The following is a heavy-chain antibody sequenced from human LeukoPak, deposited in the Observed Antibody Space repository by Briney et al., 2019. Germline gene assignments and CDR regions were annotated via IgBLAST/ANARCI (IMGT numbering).Heavy chain of an antibody. Sequence: SVKVSCKASGYTFTSYGISWVRQAPGQGLEWMGGIIPIFGTTNYAQKFQGRVTITADKSTTTAYMELSSLRSDDTAVYYCARDRWPVTRIHYYYSMDVWGKGTTVTVSS. CDR1: GYTFTSYG. D-gene: IGHD4-17*01. V-gene: IGHV1-69*06. CDR2: IIPIFGTT. J-gene: IGHJ6*03. CDR3: ARDRWPVTRIHYYYSMDV.